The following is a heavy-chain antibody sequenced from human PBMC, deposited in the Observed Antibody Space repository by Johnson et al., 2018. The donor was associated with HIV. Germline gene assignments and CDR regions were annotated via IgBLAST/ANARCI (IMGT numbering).Heavy chain of an antibody. CDR1: GFTFSNAW. CDR2: ISWNSGSI. V-gene: IGHV3-20*04. J-gene: IGHJ3*02. Sequence: VQLVESGGGLVQPGGSLRLSCAASGFTFSNAWMSWVRQAPGKGLEWVSGISWNSGSIGYADSVTGRFTISRDNAKNSLYLQMISLRAEDTAVYYCARGGARSSGYYSAFYIWGQGTMVTVSS. D-gene: IGHD3-22*01. CDR3: ARGGARSSGYYSAFYI.